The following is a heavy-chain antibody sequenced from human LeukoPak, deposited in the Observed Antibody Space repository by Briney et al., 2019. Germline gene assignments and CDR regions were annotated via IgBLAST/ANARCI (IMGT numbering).Heavy chain of an antibody. CDR3: AADRAHGVVIRPYWYFGL. CDR1: GFTFSGSA. Sequence: SVKVSGKASGFTFSGSAIQGVPRSRGQRFGWIGWIVVGKINRNYAQQFKDRATITGDMSTGIAYMEMTSPRYDDTALYYCAADRAHGVVIRPYWYFGLWGRGTLVTVSS. V-gene: IGHV1-58*02. D-gene: IGHD2-21*01. CDR2: IVVGKINR. J-gene: IGHJ2*01.